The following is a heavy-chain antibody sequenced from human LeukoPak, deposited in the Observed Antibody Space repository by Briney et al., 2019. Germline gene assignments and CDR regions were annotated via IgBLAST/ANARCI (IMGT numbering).Heavy chain of an antibody. D-gene: IGHD1-26*01. CDR3: ARGGWELPEGSLDY. V-gene: IGHV4-34*01. Sequence: SETLSLTCAVYGRSFSGYYWSWIRQPPGRGLEWIGEINHSGSTNYNPSLKSRVIISVDTSKNQFSLKLSSVTAADTAVYYCARGGWELPEGSLDYWGQGTLVTVSS. CDR1: GRSFSGYY. J-gene: IGHJ4*02. CDR2: INHSGST.